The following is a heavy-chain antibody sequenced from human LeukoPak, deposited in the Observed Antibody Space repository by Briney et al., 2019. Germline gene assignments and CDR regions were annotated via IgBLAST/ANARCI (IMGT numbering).Heavy chain of an antibody. CDR2: ISPSGGST. CDR1: GYTFTSYD. V-gene: IGHV1-46*01. Sequence: ASVKVSCKASGYTFTSYDINWARQATGQGPEWMGVISPSGGSTTYAQKFQGRVTLTRDMSTSTDYLELSSLRSEDTAVYYCARDNSVRDEAWWFNPWGQGTLVTVSS. CDR3: ARDNSVRDEAWWFNP. D-gene: IGHD5-24*01. J-gene: IGHJ5*02.